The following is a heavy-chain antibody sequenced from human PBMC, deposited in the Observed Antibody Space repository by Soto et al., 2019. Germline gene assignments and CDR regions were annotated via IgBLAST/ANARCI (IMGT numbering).Heavy chain of an antibody. CDR2: ISGYNGNT. CDR3: ARDRFSGAPGYFDY. D-gene: IGHD1-26*01. CDR1: GYTFTNYG. V-gene: IGHV1-18*01. J-gene: IGHJ4*02. Sequence: ASVKVSCKTSGYTFTNYGISWVRQAPGQGLEWMGWISGYNGNTNYAEKFQGRVTMTTDTSTSIAYMELGSPRSDDTAVYYCARDRFSGAPGYFDYWGQGTLVTVSS.